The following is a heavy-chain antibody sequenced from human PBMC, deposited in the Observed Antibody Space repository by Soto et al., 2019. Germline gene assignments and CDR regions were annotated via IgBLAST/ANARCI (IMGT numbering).Heavy chain of an antibody. CDR1: GFTFSSYA. CDR2: ISYDGSNK. CDR3: ARDWRAGGRWFDP. D-gene: IGHD1-1*01. J-gene: IGHJ5*02. Sequence: GGSLRLSCAASGFTFSSYAMHWARQAPGKGLGWVAVISYDGSNKYYADSVKGRFTISRDNSKNTLYLQMNSLRAEDTAVYYCARDWRAGGRWFDPWGQGTLVTVSS. V-gene: IGHV3-30-3*01.